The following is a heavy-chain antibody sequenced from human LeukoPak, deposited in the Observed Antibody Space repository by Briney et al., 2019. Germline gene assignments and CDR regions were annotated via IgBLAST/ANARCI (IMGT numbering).Heavy chain of an antibody. D-gene: IGHD6-19*01. CDR1: GFTFSNYA. CDR2: IWRSVDAT. J-gene: IGHJ5*02. Sequence: GGALRLSCVASGFTFSNYAMSWVRQAAGRGLEWASTIWRSVDATVFADPVTGLFSVSTATPKNTVHLQMDSLRAEDTALYYRAKGGASGWYLSNWFDPWGQGTLVTVSS. CDR3: AKGGASGWYLSNWFDP. V-gene: IGHV3-23*01.